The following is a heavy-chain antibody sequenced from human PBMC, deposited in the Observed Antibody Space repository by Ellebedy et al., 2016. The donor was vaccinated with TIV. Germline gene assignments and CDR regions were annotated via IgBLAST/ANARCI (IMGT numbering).Heavy chain of an antibody. Sequence: PGGSLRPSCAPSGFTFSRYWMNWVRQVPGQGMEWVANIKQDGSEKYYVDSVRGRFTISRDNDKNSLYLQMNSLRDEDTARYYCAFNRKGHYWGQGTLVTVSS. CDR1: GFTFSRYW. CDR3: AFNRKGHY. V-gene: IGHV3-7*01. J-gene: IGHJ4*02. CDR2: IKQDGSEK.